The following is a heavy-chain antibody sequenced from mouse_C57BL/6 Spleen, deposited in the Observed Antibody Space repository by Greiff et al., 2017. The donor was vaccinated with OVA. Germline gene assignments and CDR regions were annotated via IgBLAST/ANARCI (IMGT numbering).Heavy chain of an antibody. CDR3: KTAHGPYYFDD. Sequence: VQLQQSGAELVRPGASVTLSCKASGYTFTDYELHWVQQTPVHGLEWIGAIAPETGGPAYNQTFKGKAILTADTSSSTAYMELRSLTSADSAFYYCKTAHGPYYFDDWGQGTTLTVSS. CDR2: IAPETGGP. CDR1: GYTFTDYE. J-gene: IGHJ2*01. D-gene: IGHD3-2*02. V-gene: IGHV1-15*01.